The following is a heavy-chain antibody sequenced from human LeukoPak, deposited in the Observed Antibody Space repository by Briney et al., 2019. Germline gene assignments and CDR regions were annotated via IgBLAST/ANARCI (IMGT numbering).Heavy chain of an antibody. Sequence: PSETLSLTCAVSGYSISSGDYWGWIRQPPGKGLEWIGSIYHSGSTYYNPSLKSRVTISVDTSKNQFSLKLSCVTAADTAVYYCAWRGDYGGPPGAFDIWGQGTMVTVSS. CDR1: GYSISSGDY. V-gene: IGHV4-38-2*01. CDR3: AWRGDYGGPPGAFDI. J-gene: IGHJ3*02. D-gene: IGHD4-23*01. CDR2: IYHSGST.